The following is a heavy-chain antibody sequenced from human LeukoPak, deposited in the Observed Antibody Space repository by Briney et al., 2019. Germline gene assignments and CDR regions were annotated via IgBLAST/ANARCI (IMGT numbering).Heavy chain of an antibody. CDR3: ARGTYYYDSSGYIY. Sequence: GGSLRLSCAASGFTFSSYSMNWVRQAPGKALEWVSSISSSSSYIYYADSVKGRFTISRDNAKNSLYLQMNSLRAEDTAVYYCARGTYYYDSSGYIYWGQGTLVTVSS. V-gene: IGHV3-21*01. CDR2: ISSSSSYI. J-gene: IGHJ4*02. CDR1: GFTFSSYS. D-gene: IGHD3-22*01.